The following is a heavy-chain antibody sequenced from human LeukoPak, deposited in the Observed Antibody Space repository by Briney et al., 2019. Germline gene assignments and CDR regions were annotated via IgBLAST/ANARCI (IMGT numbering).Heavy chain of an antibody. D-gene: IGHD2-2*01. CDR1: GYTFTSYY. V-gene: IGHV1-2*02. CDR2: INPNSGGT. Sequence: ASVKVSCKASGYTFTSYYMHWVRQALGQGLEWMGWINPNSGGTNYAQKFQGRVTMTRDTSISTAYMELSRLRSDDTAVYYCARWGCSSTSCQGRDYYYYYYMDVWGKGTTVTVSS. CDR3: ARWGCSSTSCQGRDYYYYYYMDV. J-gene: IGHJ6*03.